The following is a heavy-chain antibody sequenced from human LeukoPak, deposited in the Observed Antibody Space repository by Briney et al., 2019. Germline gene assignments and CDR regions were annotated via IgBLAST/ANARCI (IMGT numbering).Heavy chain of an antibody. Sequence: SVKVSCKASGGTFSSYAISWVRQAPGQGLEWMGGIIPIFGTANYAQKFQGRVTITADKSTSTAYMELSSLRSEDTAVYYCARALITVDTVATIAFDYWGQGTLVTVSS. V-gene: IGHV1-69*06. CDR2: IIPIFGTA. J-gene: IGHJ4*02. CDR1: GGTFSSYA. D-gene: IGHD5-12*01. CDR3: ARALITVDTVATIAFDY.